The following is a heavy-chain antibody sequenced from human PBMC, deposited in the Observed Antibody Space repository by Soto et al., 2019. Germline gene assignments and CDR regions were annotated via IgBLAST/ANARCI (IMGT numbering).Heavy chain of an antibody. CDR2: INPNSGGT. D-gene: IGHD6-13*01. J-gene: IGHJ4*02. V-gene: IGHV1-2*02. CDR1: GYTFTGYY. Sequence: GASVKVSCKASGYTFTGYYMHWVRQAPGQGLEWMGWINPNSGGTNYAQKFQGRVTMTRDTSISTAYMELSRLRSDDTAVYYCARANSRLYSSSWTAHGYWGQGTLVTVSS. CDR3: ARANSRLYSSSWTAHGY.